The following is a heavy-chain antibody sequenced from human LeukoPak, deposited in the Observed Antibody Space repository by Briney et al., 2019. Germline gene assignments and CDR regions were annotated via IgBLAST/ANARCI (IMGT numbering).Heavy chain of an antibody. D-gene: IGHD1-26*01. CDR2: IYYSGST. CDR1: GGSISSSSYY. CDR3: ARLVVVGATTSLDY. J-gene: IGHJ4*02. Sequence: SETLSLTCTVSGGSISSSSYYWGWIRQPPGKGLEWIGSIYYSGSTCYNPSLKSRVTISVDTSKNQFSLKLSSVTAADTAVYYCARLVVVGATTSLDYWGQGTLVTVSS. V-gene: IGHV4-39*01.